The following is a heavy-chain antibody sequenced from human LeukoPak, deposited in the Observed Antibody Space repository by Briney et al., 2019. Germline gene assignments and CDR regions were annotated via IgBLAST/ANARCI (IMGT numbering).Heavy chain of an antibody. CDR2: INAGNGNT. CDR3: ARRSIAAAGTFDP. CDR1: GHTFTSHG. J-gene: IGHJ5*02. D-gene: IGHD6-13*01. V-gene: IGHV1-3*01. Sequence: ASVKVSCKASGHTFTSHGFSWVRQAPGQRLEWMGWINAGNGNTKYSQKFQGRVTITRDTSASTAYMELSSLRSEDTAVYYCARRSIAAAGTFDPWGQGTLVTVSS.